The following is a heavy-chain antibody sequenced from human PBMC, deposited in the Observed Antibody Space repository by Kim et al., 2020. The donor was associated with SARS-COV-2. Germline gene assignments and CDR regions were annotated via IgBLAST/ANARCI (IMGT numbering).Heavy chain of an antibody. D-gene: IGHD3-3*01. Sequence: ASVKVSCKVSGYTLTELSMHWVRQAPGKGLEWMGGFDPEDGETIYAQKFQGRVTMTEDTSTDTAYMELSSLRSEDTAVYYCATVFAIFGVVTRFDYWGQGTLLTVSS. CDR3: ATVFAIFGVVTRFDY. CDR1: GYTLTELS. J-gene: IGHJ4*02. V-gene: IGHV1-24*01. CDR2: FDPEDGET.